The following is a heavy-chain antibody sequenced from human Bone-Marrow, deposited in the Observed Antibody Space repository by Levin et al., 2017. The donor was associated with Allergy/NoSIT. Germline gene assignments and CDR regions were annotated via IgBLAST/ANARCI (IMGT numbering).Heavy chain of an antibody. CDR3: TRAQGGTTYLFDF. D-gene: IGHD1-1*01. CDR2: MHSNTGGA. J-gene: IGHJ4*02. V-gene: IGHV1-2*06. CDR1: GYKFSGYF. Sequence: ASVKVSCKASGYKFSGYFIHWVRQAPGQGLEWMGRMHSNTGGANYPQNFLGRVTMTTDTSISTAYMELSSLTSDDTALYFCTRAQGGTTYLFDFWGQGTLVTVSS.